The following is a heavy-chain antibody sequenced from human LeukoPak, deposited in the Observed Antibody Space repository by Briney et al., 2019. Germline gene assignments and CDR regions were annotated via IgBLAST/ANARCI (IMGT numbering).Heavy chain of an antibody. V-gene: IGHV4-39*07. CDR1: GGSISSSSYY. D-gene: IGHD3-22*01. CDR3: ARGDSSGYLGY. J-gene: IGHJ4*02. CDR2: INHSGST. Sequence: PSETLSLTCTVSGGSISSSSYYWGWIRQPPGKGLEWIGEINHSGSTNYNPSLKSRVTISVDTSKNQFSLKLSSVTAADTAVYYCARGDSSGYLGYWGQGTLVTVSP.